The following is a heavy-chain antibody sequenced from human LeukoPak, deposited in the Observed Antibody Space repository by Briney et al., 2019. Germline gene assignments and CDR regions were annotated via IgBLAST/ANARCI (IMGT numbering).Heavy chain of an antibody. J-gene: IGHJ6*03. CDR2: MNPSSGNT. Sequence: ASVKVSCKASGYTFTSYDINWVRQATGQGLEWMGWMNPSSGNTGYAQKFQGRVTITRNTSISTAYMELSSLRSEDTAVYYCARRPISGYDRYYYYMDVWGKGTTVTVSS. CDR3: ARRPISGYDRYYYYMDV. CDR1: GYTFTSYD. D-gene: IGHD5-12*01. V-gene: IGHV1-8*03.